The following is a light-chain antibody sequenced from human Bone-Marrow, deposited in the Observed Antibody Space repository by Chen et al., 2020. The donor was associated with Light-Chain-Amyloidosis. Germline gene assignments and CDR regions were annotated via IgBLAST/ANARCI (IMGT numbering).Light chain of an antibody. CDR3: QSADSSGTYEVI. CDR2: RDT. V-gene: IGLV3-25*03. J-gene: IGLJ2*01. CDR1: VLPTKY. Sequence: SYELTQPPHLSVSPRQTARITCSGDVLPTKYAYWYQQKPGQAPVLVIHRDTERPSGISDRFSGASSGTTATLTISGVEAEDEADYHCQSADSSGTYEVIFGGGTKLTVL.